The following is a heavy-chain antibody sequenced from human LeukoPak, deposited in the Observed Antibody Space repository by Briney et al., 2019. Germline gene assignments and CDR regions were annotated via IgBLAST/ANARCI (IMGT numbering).Heavy chain of an antibody. Sequence: GGSLRLSCAASGFTFSSYGMHWVRQTPGKGLEWVAVIWYDGSDKYYADSVKGRFTISRDNSKNTLYLQMNSLRAEDTAVYYCARGGSGHDYWGQGTLVTVSS. J-gene: IGHJ4*02. CDR1: GFTFSSYG. CDR3: ARGGSGHDY. D-gene: IGHD1-1*01. CDR2: IWYDGSDK. V-gene: IGHV3-33*01.